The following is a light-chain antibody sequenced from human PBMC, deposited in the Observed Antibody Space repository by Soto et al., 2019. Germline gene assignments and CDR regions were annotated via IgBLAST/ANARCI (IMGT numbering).Light chain of an antibody. CDR2: EAN. V-gene: IGLV2-23*01. Sequence: QSALTQPASVSGSPGQSITISCTGTSSDVGSYDLVSWYQQHPGKAPKLMIYEANKRPSGVSSRFSGSKSGNTASLTISGLQDEDEAYYYRCSYEGGGTYVFGTGTKVTV. CDR3: CSYEGGGTYV. J-gene: IGLJ1*01. CDR1: SSDVGSYDL.